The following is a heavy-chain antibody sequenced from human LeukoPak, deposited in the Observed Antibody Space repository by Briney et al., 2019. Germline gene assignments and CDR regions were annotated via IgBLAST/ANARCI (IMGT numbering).Heavy chain of an antibody. CDR2: IYSGGST. D-gene: IGHD6-13*01. CDR3: ARGSSSWDY. J-gene: IGHJ4*02. Sequence: GGSLRLSCAASGFTASSNYMSWVRQAPGKGLEWVSIIYSGGSTYYADYVKGRFTISRDNSKNTLYLQMNSLRAEDTAVYYCARGSSSWDYWGQGTLVTVSS. V-gene: IGHV3-66*02. CDR1: GFTASSNY.